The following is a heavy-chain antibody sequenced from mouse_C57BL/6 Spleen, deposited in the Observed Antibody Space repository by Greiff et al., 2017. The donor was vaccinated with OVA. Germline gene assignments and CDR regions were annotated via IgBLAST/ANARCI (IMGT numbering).Heavy chain of an antibody. CDR2: IHPNSGST. J-gene: IGHJ4*01. CDR1: GYTFTSYW. D-gene: IGHD3-1*01. CDR3: ARSGMDY. Sequence: VKLVESGAELVKPGASVKLSCKASGYTFTSYWMHWVKQRPGQGLEWIGMIHPNSGSTNYNEKFKSKATLTVDKSSSTAYMQLSSLTSEDSAVYYCARSGMDYWGQGTSVTVSS. V-gene: IGHV1-64*01.